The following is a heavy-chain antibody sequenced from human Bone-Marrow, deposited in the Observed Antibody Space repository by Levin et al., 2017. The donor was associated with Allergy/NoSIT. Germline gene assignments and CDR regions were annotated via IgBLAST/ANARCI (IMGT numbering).Heavy chain of an antibody. CDR2: IIPIFGTA. V-gene: IGHV1-69*06. D-gene: IGHD2-2*01. CDR3: ARDYQHGLQPDAFDI. Sequence: KISCQASGGTFSSYAISWVRQAPGQGLEWMGGIIPIFGTANYAQKFQGRVTITADKSTSTAYMELSSLRSEDTAVYYCARDYQHGLQPDAFDIWGQGTMVTVSS. J-gene: IGHJ3*02. CDR1: GGTFSSYA.